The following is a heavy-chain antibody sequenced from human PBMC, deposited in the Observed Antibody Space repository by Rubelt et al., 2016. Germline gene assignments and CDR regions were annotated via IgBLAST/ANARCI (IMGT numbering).Heavy chain of an antibody. CDR2: ISGSGVT. Sequence: CAASGFTFDNYAMSWVRQAPGKGLDCVSAISGSGVTYYSESVKGRFTISIDNSENTLDLQMNSLRAEDTAVYYCARFFLVRTGTPDYWGQGTLVTVSS. J-gene: IGHJ4*02. V-gene: IGHV3-23*01. D-gene: IGHD3/OR15-3a*01. CDR3: ARFFLVRTGTPDY. CDR1: GFTFDNYA.